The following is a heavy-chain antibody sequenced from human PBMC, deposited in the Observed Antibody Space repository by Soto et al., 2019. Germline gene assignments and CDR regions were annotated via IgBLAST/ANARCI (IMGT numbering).Heavy chain of an antibody. Sequence: GASVKVSCKASGYTFTSYDINWVRQATGQGLEWMGWMNPNSGNTGYAQKFQGRVTVTRNTSISTAYMELSSLRSEDTAVYYCARSYSSSLYYYYYYMDVWGKGTTVTVSS. V-gene: IGHV1-8*01. D-gene: IGHD6-6*01. CDR3: ARSYSSSLYYYYYYMDV. CDR1: GYTFTSYD. J-gene: IGHJ6*03. CDR2: MNPNSGNT.